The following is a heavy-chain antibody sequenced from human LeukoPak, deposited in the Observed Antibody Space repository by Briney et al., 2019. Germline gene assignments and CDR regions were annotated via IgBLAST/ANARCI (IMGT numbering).Heavy chain of an antibody. CDR1: GGSFSGYY. D-gene: IGHD3-10*01. Sequence: TSETLSLTCAVYGGSFSGYYWSWIRQPPGKGLEWIGEINHSGSTNYNPSLKSRVTISVDTSKNQFSLKLSSVTAADTAVYYCARGREVWSYWGQGTLVTVSS. CDR3: ARGREVWSY. V-gene: IGHV4-34*01. CDR2: INHSGST. J-gene: IGHJ4*02.